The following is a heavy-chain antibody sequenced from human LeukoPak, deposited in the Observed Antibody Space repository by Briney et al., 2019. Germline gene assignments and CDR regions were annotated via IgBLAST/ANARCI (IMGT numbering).Heavy chain of an antibody. CDR2: INPNSGGT. J-gene: IGHJ4*02. Sequence: ASVKVLYKASGYTFTGYYILWVRQAPGQGLEWMGWINPNSGGTNYAQKFQGRVTMTRDTSISTAYMELSRLRSDDTAVYYWARDRGYSYGNYFDYWGRGHRVSVSS. CDR3: ARDRGYSYGNYFDY. V-gene: IGHV1-2*02. CDR1: GYTFTGYY. D-gene: IGHD5-18*01.